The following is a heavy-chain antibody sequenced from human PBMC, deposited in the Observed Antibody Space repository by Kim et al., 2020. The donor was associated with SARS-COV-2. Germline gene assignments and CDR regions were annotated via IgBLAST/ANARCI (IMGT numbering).Heavy chain of an antibody. Sequence: SETLSLTCTVSGGSISSSSYYWGWIRQPPGKGLEWIGSIYYSGSTYYNPSLKSRVTISVDTSKNQFSLKLSSVTAADTAVYYCARHGSGSYSPFDYWGQGTLVTVSS. CDR1: GGSISSSSYY. J-gene: IGHJ4*02. CDR2: IYYSGST. CDR3: ARHGSGSYSPFDY. D-gene: IGHD1-26*01. V-gene: IGHV4-39*01.